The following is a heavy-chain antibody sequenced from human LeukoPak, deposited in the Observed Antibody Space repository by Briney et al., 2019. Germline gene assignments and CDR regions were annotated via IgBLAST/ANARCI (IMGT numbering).Heavy chain of an antibody. CDR3: ATGRGSSWYSNWFGP. CDR1: GYTLTELS. V-gene: IGHV1-24*01. Sequence: ASVKVSCTVSGYTLTELSMHWVRQAPGKGGEGMGGFDPEDGETIYAQKFQGRVTMTEDTSTDTAYMELSSLRSEDTAVYYCATGRGSSWYSNWFGPWGQGTLVTVSS. D-gene: IGHD6-13*01. J-gene: IGHJ5*02. CDR2: FDPEDGET.